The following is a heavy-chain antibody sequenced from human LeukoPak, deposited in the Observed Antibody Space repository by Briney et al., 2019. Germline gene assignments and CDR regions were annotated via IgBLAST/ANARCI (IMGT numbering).Heavy chain of an antibody. D-gene: IGHD5-12*01. CDR1: GDTLTEVS. CDR2: FDPEDGET. CDR3: STGLGAPLGVDIVATIDCSNLGKVDV. Sequence: SSVKVSCKVSGDTLTEVSIHWVRQAPGKGLEWMAGFDPEDGETFYSQKFHDRVTMTEDTSTDNAYLELSNLKSEDTACYYCSTGLGAPLGVDIVATIDCSNLGKVDVWGQGTTVTVSS. J-gene: IGHJ6*02. V-gene: IGHV1-24*01.